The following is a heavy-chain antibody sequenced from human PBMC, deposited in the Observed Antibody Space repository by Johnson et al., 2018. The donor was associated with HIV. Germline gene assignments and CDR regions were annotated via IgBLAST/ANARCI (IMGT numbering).Heavy chain of an antibody. CDR1: GFTFDDYA. J-gene: IGHJ3*02. V-gene: IGHV3-23*04. CDR3: AKDVGMGATYINVRCAFDI. CDR2: ISGSGGST. D-gene: IGHD1-26*01. Sequence: EQLVESGGGLVQPGRSLRLSCAASGFTFDDYAMHWVRQAPGKGLEWVSGISGSGGSTYYADSVKGRFTISRDNYKNTLYLQMNSLRAEDTAVYYCAKDVGMGATYINVRCAFDIWGQGTMVTVSS.